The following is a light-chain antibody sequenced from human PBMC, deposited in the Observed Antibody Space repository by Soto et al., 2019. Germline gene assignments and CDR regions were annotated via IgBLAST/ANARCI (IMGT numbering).Light chain of an antibody. Sequence: DIQLTQSPSSVSASVGDSVTITCRASQSVDNWLAWYQQKPGKAPKLLIYSTSSLQSGVPSRFSGSGSGTDFTLTISGLQPEDFAIYYCQQANTFPFTFGQWTRLDIK. J-gene: IGKJ5*01. V-gene: IGKV1-12*01. CDR2: STS. CDR3: QQANTFPFT. CDR1: QSVDNW.